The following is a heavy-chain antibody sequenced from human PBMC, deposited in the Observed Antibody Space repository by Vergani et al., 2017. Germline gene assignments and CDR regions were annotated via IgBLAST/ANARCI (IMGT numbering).Heavy chain of an antibody. CDR3: ARGEYSSPFYYYYMDV. CDR2: IIPIFGTA. CDR1: GCTFSSYA. V-gene: IGHV1-69*01. D-gene: IGHD6-6*01. J-gene: IGHJ6*03. Sequence: QVQLVQSGAEVKKPGASVQVSCKASGCTFSSYAISWVRQAPGQGLEWMGGIIPIFGTANYAQKFQGRVTITADESTSTAYMELSSLRSEDTAVYYCARGEYSSPFYYYYMDVWGKGTTVTVSS.